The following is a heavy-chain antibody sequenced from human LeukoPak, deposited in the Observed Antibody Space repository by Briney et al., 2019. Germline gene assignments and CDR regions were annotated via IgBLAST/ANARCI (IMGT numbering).Heavy chain of an antibody. V-gene: IGHV3-21*01. Sequence: GGSLRLSCAASGFTFSSYSMNWVRQAPGKGLEWVSSISSSSSYIYYADSVKGRFTISRDNAKNSLYLQMNSLRAEDTAVYYCARGGYYYDSSGYSHDTLNDWGQGTLVTVSS. J-gene: IGHJ4*02. D-gene: IGHD3-22*01. CDR3: ARGGYYYDSSGYSHDTLND. CDR2: ISSSSSYI. CDR1: GFTFSSYS.